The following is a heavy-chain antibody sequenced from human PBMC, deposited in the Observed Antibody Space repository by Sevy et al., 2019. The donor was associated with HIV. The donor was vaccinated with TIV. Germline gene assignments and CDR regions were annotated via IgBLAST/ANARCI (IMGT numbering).Heavy chain of an antibody. D-gene: IGHD6-13*01. Sequence: GGSLRLSCTASGFTFGDYAMSWFRQAPGKGLEWVGFIRSKAYGGTTEYAASVKGRFTIARDDSKSIAYLQMNSLKTQDTAVYYCTRDPDRAAAGALAFDIWGQGTMVTVSS. J-gene: IGHJ3*02. CDR2: IRSKAYGGTT. CDR3: TRDPDRAAAGALAFDI. CDR1: GFTFGDYA. V-gene: IGHV3-49*03.